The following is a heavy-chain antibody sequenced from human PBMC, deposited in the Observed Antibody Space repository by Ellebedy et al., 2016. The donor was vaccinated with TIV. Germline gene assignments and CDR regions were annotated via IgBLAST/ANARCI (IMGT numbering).Heavy chain of an antibody. J-gene: IGHJ3*02. CDR1: GYTFTGYY. D-gene: IGHD3-9*01. Sequence: ASVKVSCKASGYTFTGYYMHWVRQAPGQGVEWMGWINPNSGGTNYAQKFQGRVTMTRDTSISTAYMEMSSLTSDDTAVYYCARGFDGGFDIWGQGTMVTVSS. V-gene: IGHV1-2*02. CDR2: INPNSGGT. CDR3: ARGFDGGFDI.